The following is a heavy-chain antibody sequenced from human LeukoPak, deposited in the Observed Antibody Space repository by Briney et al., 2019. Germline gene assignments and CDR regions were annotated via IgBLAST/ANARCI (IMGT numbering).Heavy chain of an antibody. CDR2: ISSNSSYI. J-gene: IGHJ6*03. D-gene: IGHD4-17*01. V-gene: IGHV3-21*01. CDR3: ARPGYGDYVFTYYYYYYYMDV. Sequence: PGGSLRLSCAASGFTFSSYSMNWVRQAPGKGLEWVSSISSNSSYIYYADSVKGRFTISRDNAKNSLYLQMNSLRAEDTAVYYCARPGYGDYVFTYYYYYYYMDVWGKGTTVTVSS. CDR1: GFTFSSYS.